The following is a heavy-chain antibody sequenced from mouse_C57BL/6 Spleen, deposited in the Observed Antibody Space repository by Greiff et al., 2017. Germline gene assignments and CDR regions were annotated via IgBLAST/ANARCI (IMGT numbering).Heavy chain of an antibody. Sequence: EVQRVESGGGLVKPGGSLKISCAASGFTFSSYAMSWVRQTPEKRLEWVATISDGGSYTNYPDNVKGRFTISRDNGKNNLYLQMIHLKSEDTALYYCARSYNYYAMDYWGQGTSVTVSS. V-gene: IGHV5-4*01. CDR2: ISDGGSYT. CDR3: ARSYNYYAMDY. CDR1: GFTFSSYA. D-gene: IGHD2-12*01. J-gene: IGHJ4*01.